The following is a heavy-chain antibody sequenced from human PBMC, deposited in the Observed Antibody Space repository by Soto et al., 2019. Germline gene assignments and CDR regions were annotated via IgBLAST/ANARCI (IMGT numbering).Heavy chain of an antibody. V-gene: IGHV4-59*08. CDR2: IYYSGST. D-gene: IGHD5-18*01. Sequence: PSETLSLTCTVSGGSISSYYWSWIRQPPGKGLEWIGYIYYSGSTYYNPSLKSRVTISVDTSKNQFSLKLSSVTAADTAVYYCARQEDTAIGPSYFDYWGQGTLVTVSS. CDR3: ARQEDTAIGPSYFDY. J-gene: IGHJ4*02. CDR1: GGSISSYY.